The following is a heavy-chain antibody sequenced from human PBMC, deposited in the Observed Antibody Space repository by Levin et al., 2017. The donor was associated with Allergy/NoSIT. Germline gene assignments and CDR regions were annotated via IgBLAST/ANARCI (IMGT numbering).Heavy chain of an antibody. D-gene: IGHD6-13*01. CDR3: ARDVLAAGISNPRYRGYYYYGLDV. Sequence: SCAASGFTFSNYGMHWVRQAPGKGLEWVAVIWYDGSNKYYADSVKGRFTISRDSSKNTLYLQMNSLRAEDTAVYYCARDVLAAGISNPRYRGYYYYGLDVWGQGTTVTVSS. CDR2: IWYDGSNK. CDR1: GFTFSNYG. V-gene: IGHV3-33*01. J-gene: IGHJ6*02.